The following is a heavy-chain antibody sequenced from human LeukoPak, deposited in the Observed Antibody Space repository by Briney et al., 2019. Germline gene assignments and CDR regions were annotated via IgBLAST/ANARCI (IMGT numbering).Heavy chain of an antibody. CDR3: ARRLAVAGRGYYGMGV. CDR1: GYRFASYW. Sequence: GESLKISCKGSGYRFASYWIGWVRQMPGKGLEWMGNIYPGDSDTRYSPPFQGQVTISADKSINTAYLQWSSLKASDSAMYYCARRLAVAGRGYYGMGVWGQGTTVTVSS. V-gene: IGHV5-51*01. J-gene: IGHJ6*02. D-gene: IGHD6-19*01. CDR2: IYPGDSDT.